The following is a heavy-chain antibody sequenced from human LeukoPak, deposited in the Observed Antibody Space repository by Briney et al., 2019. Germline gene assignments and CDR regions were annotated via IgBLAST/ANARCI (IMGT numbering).Heavy chain of an antibody. D-gene: IGHD2-2*01. CDR2: ISAYNGNT. CDR1: GYTFTSYY. V-gene: IGHV1-18*04. J-gene: IGHJ4*02. CDR3: AGSAPYCSSTSCSLDY. Sequence: ASVKVSCKASGYTFTSYYTHWVRQAPGQGLEWMGWISAYNGNTNYAQKLQGRVTMTTDTSTSTAYMELRSLRSDDTAVYYCAGSAPYCSSTSCSLDYWGQGTLVTVSS.